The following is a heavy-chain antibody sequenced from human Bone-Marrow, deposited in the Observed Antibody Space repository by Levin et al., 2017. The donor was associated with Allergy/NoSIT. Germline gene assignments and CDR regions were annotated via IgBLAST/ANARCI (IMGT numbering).Heavy chain of an antibody. CDR1: GFTFSDYY. Sequence: PGGSLRLSCAASGFTFSDYYMTWIRQAPGKGLEWVSYLSSRGTVTQYADSVKGRFTISRDNARNSLYLQMNSLRAEDTAVYYCARGGHYGEHKHAFEIWGQGTVVTVSS. CDR2: LSSRGTVT. V-gene: IGHV3-11*01. J-gene: IGHJ3*02. D-gene: IGHD4-17*01. CDR3: ARGGHYGEHKHAFEI.